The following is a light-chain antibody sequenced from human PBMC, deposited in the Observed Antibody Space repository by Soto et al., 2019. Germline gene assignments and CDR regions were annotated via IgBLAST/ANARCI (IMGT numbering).Light chain of an antibody. V-gene: IGLV2-11*01. CDR3: CSYAGGPYV. J-gene: IGLJ1*01. CDR1: SSDVGGYIY. Sequence: QSALTQPRSVSGSPGQSVTISCTGTSSDVGGYIYVSWYQQHPGKAPKLMICDVSKRPSGVPDRFSGSKSGNTASLTISGLQAEDEADYYCCSYAGGPYVFGTGTKLTVL. CDR2: DVS.